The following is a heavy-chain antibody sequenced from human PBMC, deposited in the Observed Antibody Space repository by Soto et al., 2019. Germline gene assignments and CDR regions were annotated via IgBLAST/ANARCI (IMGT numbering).Heavy chain of an antibody. J-gene: IGHJ5*02. CDR2: ISGSGGNT. D-gene: IGHD3-22*01. CDR3: AKEMGDYYDSSGSWFDP. Sequence: LRLSCAASGFTFSSYVMSWVRQAPGKGLEWVSAISGSGGNTYYADSVKGRFTISRDNSKNALFLQMNSLRAEDTALYFCAKEMGDYYDSSGSWFDPWGQGTLVTVSS. V-gene: IGHV3-23*01. CDR1: GFTFSSYV.